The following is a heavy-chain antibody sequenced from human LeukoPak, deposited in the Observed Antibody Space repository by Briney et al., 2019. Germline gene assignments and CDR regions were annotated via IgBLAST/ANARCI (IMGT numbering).Heavy chain of an antibody. Sequence: GGSLRLSCAASGFTFDDYTMHWVRQAPGKGLEWVSLISWDGGSTYYADSVNGRFTISRDNSKNSLYLQMNSLRTEDTALYYCAKDTSIAARPGAFDIWGQGTMVTVSS. V-gene: IGHV3-43*01. CDR2: ISWDGGST. D-gene: IGHD6-6*01. CDR3: AKDTSIAARPGAFDI. J-gene: IGHJ3*02. CDR1: GFTFDDYT.